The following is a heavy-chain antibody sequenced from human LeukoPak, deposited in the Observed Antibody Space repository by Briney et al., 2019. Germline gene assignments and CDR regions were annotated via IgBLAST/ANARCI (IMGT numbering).Heavy chain of an antibody. CDR2: ISYDGSNK. V-gene: IGHV3-30*04. D-gene: IGHD1-1*01. J-gene: IGHJ3*02. CDR1: GFTFDSYA. CDR3: ARALRGTTGILHAFAI. Sequence: GGSLRLSCATSGFTFDSYAMHWVRQAPGKGREWMAVISYDGSNKYYADSVKGRFTISRDNSKNTLYMQMNSLRAEDTAVYYCARALRGTTGILHAFAIWGQGTMVTVSS.